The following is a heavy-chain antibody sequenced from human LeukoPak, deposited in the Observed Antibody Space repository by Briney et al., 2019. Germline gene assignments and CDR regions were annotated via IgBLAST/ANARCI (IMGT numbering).Heavy chain of an antibody. CDR1: GFTFSDYS. CDR3: AKGNVMGGRGFDY. CDR2: IDSSSSHI. D-gene: IGHD3-16*01. Sequence: GGSLRLSCAASGFTFSDYSMTWVRQAPGKGLEWVSSIDSSSSHIFYADSMKGRFTISRDNAKNSLYLQMDSLRAEDTAMYFCAKGNVMGGRGFDYWGQGTLVTVSS. J-gene: IGHJ4*02. V-gene: IGHV3-21*06.